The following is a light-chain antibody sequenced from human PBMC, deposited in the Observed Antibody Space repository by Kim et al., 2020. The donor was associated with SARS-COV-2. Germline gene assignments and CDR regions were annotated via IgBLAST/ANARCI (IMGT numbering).Light chain of an antibody. CDR1: QSISSY. CDR2: AAS. V-gene: IGKV1-39*01. J-gene: IGKJ1*01. Sequence: DIQMNQSPSSLSASVGDRVTITCRASQSISSYLNWYQQKPGKAPKLLIYAASSLQSGVPSRFSGSGSGTDFTLTISSLQPEDFATYYCQQSYSTPPTFGQGTKVYIK. CDR3: QQSYSTPPT.